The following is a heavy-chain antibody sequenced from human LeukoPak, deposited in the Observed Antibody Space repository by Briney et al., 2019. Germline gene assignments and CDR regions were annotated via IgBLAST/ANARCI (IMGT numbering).Heavy chain of an antibody. J-gene: IGHJ4*02. CDR2: ISSSGSTI. CDR1: GFTFSSYE. V-gene: IGHV3-48*03. Sequence: GGSLRPSCAASGFTFSSYEMNWVRQAPGKGLEWVSYISSSGSTIYYADSVKGRFTISRDNAKNSLYLQMNSLRAEDTAVFYCARAGYNYFVDYWGQGTLVTVSS. CDR3: ARAGYNYFVDY. D-gene: IGHD5-24*01.